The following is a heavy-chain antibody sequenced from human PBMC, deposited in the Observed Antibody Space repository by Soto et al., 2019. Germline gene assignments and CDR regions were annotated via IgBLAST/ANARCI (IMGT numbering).Heavy chain of an antibody. Sequence: QVQLVESGGGVVQPGRSLRLSCAASGFTFSSYGMHWVRQAPGKGLEWVAIIWYDGSNQYYADSMKGRFTISRDKSKNTLYLQMNSLRAEDTDVYYCARDNVVVAAGFDYWGPGTVVTVSS. CDR2: IWYDGSNQ. D-gene: IGHD2-15*01. V-gene: IGHV3-33*01. J-gene: IGHJ4*02. CDR1: GFTFSSYG. CDR3: ARDNVVVAAGFDY.